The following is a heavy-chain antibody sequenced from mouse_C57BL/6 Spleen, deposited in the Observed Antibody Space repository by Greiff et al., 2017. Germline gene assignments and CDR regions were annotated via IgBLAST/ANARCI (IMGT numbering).Heavy chain of an antibody. D-gene: IGHD2-10*02. V-gene: IGHV1-64*01. CDR2: IHPNSGRT. CDR1: GYTFTSYW. Sequence: QVQLKQPGPELVKPGASVKLSCKASGYTFTSYWMHWVKQRHGQGLEWIGVIHPNSGRTTYNEKFKSKATLTVDNSSSTAYMQLSSLTSEDSAVYYCVRSVYGKDGAVDFLGQGTSSTVPS. CDR3: VRSVYGKDGAVDF. J-gene: IGHJ4*01.